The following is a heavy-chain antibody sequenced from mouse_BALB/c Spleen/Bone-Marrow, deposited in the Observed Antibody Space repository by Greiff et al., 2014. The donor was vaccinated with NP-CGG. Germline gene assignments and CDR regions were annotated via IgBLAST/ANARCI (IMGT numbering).Heavy chain of an antibody. J-gene: IGHJ3*01. Sequence: QVQLQQSGPELVKPGALVKISCKASGYTFTSYDINWVKQRPGQGLEWIGWIYPADGSTKYNEKFKGKATMTTDKSSSTAYMQLSSLTSENSAVYFGASSVYSWGYGYAYWGQGTLVTVSA. CDR3: ASSVYSWGYGYAY. D-gene: IGHD3-1*01. CDR2: IYPADGST. V-gene: IGHV1S56*01. CDR1: GYTFTSYD.